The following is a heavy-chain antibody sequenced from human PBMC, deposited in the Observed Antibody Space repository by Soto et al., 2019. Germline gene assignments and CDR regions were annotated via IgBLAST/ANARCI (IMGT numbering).Heavy chain of an antibody. Sequence: PSETLSLTCTVSGGSISSYYWSWIRQPPGKGLEWIGYIYYSGSTNYNPSLKSRVTISVDTSKNQFSLKLSSVTAADTAVYYCARGLRFLEWLSRGNDHYYYYTDFCGKGITVTVSS. CDR2: IYYSGST. CDR3: ARGLRFLEWLSRGNDHYYYYTDF. D-gene: IGHD3-3*01. CDR1: GGSISSYY. V-gene: IGHV4-59*01. J-gene: IGHJ6*03.